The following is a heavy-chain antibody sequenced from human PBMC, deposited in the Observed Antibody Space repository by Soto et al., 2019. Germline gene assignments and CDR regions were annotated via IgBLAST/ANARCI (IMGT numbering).Heavy chain of an antibody. Sequence: SETLSLTCTVSGGSISSYYWSWIRQPPGKGLEWIGYIYYSGSTNYNPSLKSRVTISVDTSKNQFSLKLSSVTAADTAVYYCARTHSSRPWHLAYWGQGTLVTVSS. CDR2: IYYSGST. V-gene: IGHV4-59*08. CDR3: ARTHSSRPWHLAY. J-gene: IGHJ4*02. CDR1: GGSISSYY. D-gene: IGHD6-13*01.